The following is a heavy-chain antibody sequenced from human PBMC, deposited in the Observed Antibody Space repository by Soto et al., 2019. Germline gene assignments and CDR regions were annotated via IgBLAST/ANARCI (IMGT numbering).Heavy chain of an antibody. CDR2: IKSKVDGTTT. CDR1: GVNFANAW. Sequence: GSLRLSCAASGVNFANAWVNWVRQAPGKGLEWVGRIKSKVDGTTTAFSAHVTGRFSISRDDSKNTLYLEMNSLKTEDTGIYFCTTDLGSGPFEHVWGKRLPSRWAQGTLVTVSS. V-gene: IGHV3-15*01. D-gene: IGHD3-16*01. J-gene: IGHJ4*02. CDR3: TTDLGSGPFEHVWGKRLPSR.